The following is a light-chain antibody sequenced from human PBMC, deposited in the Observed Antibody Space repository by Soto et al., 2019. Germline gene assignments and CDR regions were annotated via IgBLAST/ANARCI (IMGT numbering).Light chain of an antibody. V-gene: IGKV1-9*01. CDR3: QQLNSYPRT. CDR1: QAISSY. CDR2: GAS. Sequence: PLTQSPSSLSASVGDRVTITCRASQAISSYLAWYQQKPGRAPNLLIYGASTLQSGVPSRFSGSGSGTDFTLNISSLQPEDFATYYCQQLNSYPRTFGQGTKVEIK. J-gene: IGKJ1*01.